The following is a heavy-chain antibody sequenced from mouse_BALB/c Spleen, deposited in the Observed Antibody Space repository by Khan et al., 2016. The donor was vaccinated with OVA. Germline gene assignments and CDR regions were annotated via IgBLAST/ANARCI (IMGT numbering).Heavy chain of an antibody. CDR1: GVSLTSGY. V-gene: IGHV3-8*02. CDR3: ARSTYRYAFVY. D-gene: IGHD2-14*01. J-gene: IGHJ3*01. CDR2: IIYTGNT. Sequence: EVQLQESGPSLVKPSQTLSLTCSFTGVSLTSGYWNWIRHFPGNKLEYMGYIIYTGNTYYNPSLKSRISITRHTSKNQYYLQLRSVTDEDTATYYCARSTYRYAFVYWGQGTLVTVSA.